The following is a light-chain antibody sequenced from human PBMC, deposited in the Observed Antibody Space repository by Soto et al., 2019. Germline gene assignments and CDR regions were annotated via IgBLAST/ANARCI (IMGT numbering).Light chain of an antibody. V-gene: IGKV1-27*01. CDR1: QGVSSY. J-gene: IGKJ1*01. CDR2: AAS. Sequence: DIQMTQSPSSLSASVGDRVHITCRASQGVSSYLAWYQQKPGEVTKVMIYAASTLQSGVPSRVSGMGSGTEFTLINISLQPEYVATYYCLQHFSGPKTFGHGTKVEIK. CDR3: LQHFSGPKT.